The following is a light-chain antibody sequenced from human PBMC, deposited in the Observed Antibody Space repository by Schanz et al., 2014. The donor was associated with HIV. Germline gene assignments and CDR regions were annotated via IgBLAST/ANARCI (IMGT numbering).Light chain of an antibody. CDR3: LHYNDFTST. CDR2: EAS. Sequence: DIQMTQSPSTLSASVGDRITITCRARQSISGWLAWYQQKPGEAPNLLISEASTLKSGVPSRFSGSGSGTEFTLTISSLHPDDFATYFCLHYNDFTSTFGQGTKLEIK. J-gene: IGKJ2*01. V-gene: IGKV1-5*03. CDR1: QSISGW.